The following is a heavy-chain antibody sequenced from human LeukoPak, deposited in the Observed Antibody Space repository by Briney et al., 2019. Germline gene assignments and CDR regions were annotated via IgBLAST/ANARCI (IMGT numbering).Heavy chain of an antibody. Sequence: GGSLRLSCAASGFTFSSYAMSWVRQAPGKGLEWVSAISGSGTSTYYADSVKGWFTISRDNSKNTLYLQMNSLRAEDTAVYYCAIIALLGYCSGGSCLDYWGQGTLVTVSS. J-gene: IGHJ4*02. CDR2: ISGSGTST. D-gene: IGHD2-15*01. CDR3: AIIALLGYCSGGSCLDY. CDR1: GFTFSSYA. V-gene: IGHV3-23*01.